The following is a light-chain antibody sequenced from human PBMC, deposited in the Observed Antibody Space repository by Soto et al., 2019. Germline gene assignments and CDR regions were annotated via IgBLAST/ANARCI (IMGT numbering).Light chain of an antibody. CDR2: DVS. V-gene: IGLV2-14*03. Sequence: QSALTQPASVSGSPGQSITIYCAGTSSDVGGYTYVSWYQQHPDKAPKLMIYDVSNWPFGVSNRFSGSKSGNTASLTISGLQAEDEADYYCTSYTSTSTPYVFGSGTKLTVL. CDR3: TSYTSTSTPYV. CDR1: SSDVGGYTY. J-gene: IGLJ1*01.